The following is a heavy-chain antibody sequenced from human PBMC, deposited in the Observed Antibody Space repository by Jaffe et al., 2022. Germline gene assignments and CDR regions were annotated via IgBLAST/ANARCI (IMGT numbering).Heavy chain of an antibody. CDR2: ISSSGSTI. V-gene: IGHV3-48*03. J-gene: IGHJ4*02. CDR3: ARERSGYPWGDY. D-gene: IGHD5-12*01. Sequence: EVQLVESGGGLVQPGGSLRLSCAASGFTFSSYEMNWVRQAPGKGLEWVSYISSSGSTIYYADSVKGRFTISRDNAKNSLYLQMNSLRAEDTAVYYCARERSGYPWGDYWGQGTLVTVSS. CDR1: GFTFSSYE.